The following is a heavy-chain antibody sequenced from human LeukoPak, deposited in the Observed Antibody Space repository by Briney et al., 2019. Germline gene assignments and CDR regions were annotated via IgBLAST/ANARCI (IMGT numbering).Heavy chain of an antibody. D-gene: IGHD2-15*01. Sequence: ASVKVSCKASGYTFTDYYIHWVRQAPGQGLEWMGRINPNSGGTNYAQKFQGRVTMTRDTSISTAYMELSRLRSVDTAVYYCARGGCSGGSCYYYFDYWGQGTLVTVSS. CDR1: GYTFTDYY. V-gene: IGHV1-2*06. J-gene: IGHJ4*02. CDR2: INPNSGGT. CDR3: ARGGCSGGSCYYYFDY.